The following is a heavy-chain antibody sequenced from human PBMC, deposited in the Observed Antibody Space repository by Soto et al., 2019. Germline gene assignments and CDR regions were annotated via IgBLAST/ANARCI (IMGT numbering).Heavy chain of an antibody. Sequence: GGSLRLSCAASGFTFSGSAMHWVRQGSGKGLEWVGRIRSRANSYATAYAASVKGRFTISRDDSKNTAYLQMNSLKTEDTAVYYCTRWDYDIGYYYYGMDVWGQGTTVTVSS. CDR3: TRWDYDIGYYYYGMDV. J-gene: IGHJ6*02. CDR1: GFTFSGSA. CDR2: IRSRANSYAT. D-gene: IGHD4-17*01. V-gene: IGHV3-73*01.